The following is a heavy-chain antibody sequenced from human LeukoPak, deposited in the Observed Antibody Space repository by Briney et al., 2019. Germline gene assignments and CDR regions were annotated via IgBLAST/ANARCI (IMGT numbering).Heavy chain of an antibody. CDR1: GGSISSYY. CDR2: IYYSGST. CDR3: ARIAAAGTPTNWFDP. J-gene: IGHJ5*02. V-gene: IGHV4-59*08. Sequence: SETLSLTCTVSGGSISSYYWSWIRQPPGKGLEWIGYIYYSGSTNYNPSLKSRVTISVDTSKNQFSLKLSSVTAADTAVYYCARIAAAGTPTNWFDPWGQGTLVTGSS. D-gene: IGHD6-13*01.